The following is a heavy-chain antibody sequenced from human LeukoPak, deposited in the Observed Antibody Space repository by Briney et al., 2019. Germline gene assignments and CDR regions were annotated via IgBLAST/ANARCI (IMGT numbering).Heavy chain of an antibody. CDR2: IYYSGST. V-gene: IGHV4-61*01. CDR3: ARVRVYAFDI. Sequence: NASETLSLTCTVSGYSISSGYYWSWIRQPPGKGLEWIGYIYYSGSTNYNPSLKSRVTISVDASKNQFSLKLSSVTAADTAMYYCARVRVYAFDIWGQGTMVTVSS. CDR1: GYSISSGYY. J-gene: IGHJ3*02.